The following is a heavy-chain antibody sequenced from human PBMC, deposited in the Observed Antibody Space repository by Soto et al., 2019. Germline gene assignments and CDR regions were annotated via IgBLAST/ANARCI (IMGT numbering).Heavy chain of an antibody. V-gene: IGHV4-59*01. CDR1: GGSISGYY. CDR3: ARDLWGYCGTDCYPLDV. CDR2: MYNTGST. D-gene: IGHD2-21*02. J-gene: IGHJ6*02. Sequence: SETPSLTCTVSGGSISGYYWGWIRQPPGKGLEWIGYMYNTGSTVYNPSFKSRVTISVDTSKNQFSLKLNSVTAADTAVYYCARDLWGYCGTDCYPLDVWGQGTTVTVS.